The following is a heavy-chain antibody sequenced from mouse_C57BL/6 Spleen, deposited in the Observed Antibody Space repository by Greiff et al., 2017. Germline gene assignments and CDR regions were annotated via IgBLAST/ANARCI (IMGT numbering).Heavy chain of an antibody. CDR3: TTTTMVTTRGYYYAMDY. CDR2: IDPETGGT. Sequence: LVESGAELVRPGASVTLSCKASGYTFTDYEMHWVKQTPVHGLEWIGAIDPETGGTAYNQKFKGKAILTADKSSSTAYMELRSLTSEDSAVYYCTTTTMVTTRGYYYAMDYWGQGTSVTVSS. CDR1: GYTFTDYE. D-gene: IGHD2-2*01. V-gene: IGHV1-15*01. J-gene: IGHJ4*01.